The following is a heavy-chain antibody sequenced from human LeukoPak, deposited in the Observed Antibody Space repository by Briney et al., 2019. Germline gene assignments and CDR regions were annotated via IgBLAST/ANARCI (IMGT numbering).Heavy chain of an antibody. J-gene: IGHJ4*02. D-gene: IGHD6-19*01. CDR2: VNPQGSDT. Sequence: PGGSLRLSCAASGFTFSSYWMHWVRQAPGKGLVWVSRVNPQGSDTSYTDSVKGRFTISRDNAKDSLHLQMDNLRAEDTAVYYCARARWSSTGWFLGYWGQGTLVAVPS. CDR3: ARARWSSTGWFLGY. V-gene: IGHV3-74*01. CDR1: GFTFSSYW.